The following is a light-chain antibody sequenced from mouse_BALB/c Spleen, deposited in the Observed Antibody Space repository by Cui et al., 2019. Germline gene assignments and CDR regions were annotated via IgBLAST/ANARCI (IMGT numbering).Light chain of an antibody. J-gene: IGKJ2*01. V-gene: IGKV12-46*01. CDR2: AAT. Sequence: DIQMTQSPASLSVSVGETVTITCRASENIYSNLAWYQQKQGKSPQLLVYAATNLADGVPSRFSGSGSGTQYSLKINSLQSEDFGSYYCQQLWGTPYTFGGGTKLEIK. CDR3: QQLWGTPYT. CDR1: ENIYSN.